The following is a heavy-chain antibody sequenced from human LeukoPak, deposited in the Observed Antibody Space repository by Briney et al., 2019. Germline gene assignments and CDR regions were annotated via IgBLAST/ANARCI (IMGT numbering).Heavy chain of an antibody. J-gene: IGHJ4*02. Sequence: SETLSLTCAVYGGSFSGYYWSWIRRPPGKGLEWIGEINHSGSTNYNPSLKSRVTISVDTSKNQFSLKLSSVTAADTAVYYCARRHLSPSAPYYDSSGYHTPFDYWGQGTLVNVSS. CDR2: INHSGST. V-gene: IGHV4-34*01. D-gene: IGHD3-22*01. CDR3: ARRHLSPSAPYYDSSGYHTPFDY. CDR1: GGSFSGYY.